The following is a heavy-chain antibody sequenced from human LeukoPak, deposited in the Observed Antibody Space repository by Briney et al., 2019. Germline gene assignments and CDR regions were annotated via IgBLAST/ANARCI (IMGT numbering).Heavy chain of an antibody. CDR2: MNPNSGNT. CDR3: ARGGKKFGARGPDY. V-gene: IGHV1-8*01. J-gene: IGHJ4*02. D-gene: IGHD3-10*01. Sequence: ASVKVSCKASGYTFTSYDINWVRQATGQGLEWMGWMNPNSGNTGYAQKFQGRVTMTRNTSISTAYMELSSLRSEDTAVYHCARGGKKFGARGPDYWGQGTLVTVSS. CDR1: GYTFTSYD.